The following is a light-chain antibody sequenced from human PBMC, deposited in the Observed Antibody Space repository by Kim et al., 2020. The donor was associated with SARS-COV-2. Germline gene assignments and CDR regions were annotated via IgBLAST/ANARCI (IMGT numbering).Light chain of an antibody. Sequence: QSALTQPVSVSGSPGQSIAISCTGTSIDISSHKFVSWFQQHPGTAPKLLIYDVTNRPSGVSSRFSGSKSGNTASLTISGLQAEDEADYYCSSYSGTAPWVFGGGTQLTVL. CDR2: DVT. V-gene: IGLV2-14*01. J-gene: IGLJ3*02. CDR1: SIDISSHKF. CDR3: SSYSGTAPWV.